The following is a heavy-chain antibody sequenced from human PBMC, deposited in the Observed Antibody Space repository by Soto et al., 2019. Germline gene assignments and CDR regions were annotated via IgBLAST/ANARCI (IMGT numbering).Heavy chain of an antibody. J-gene: IGHJ4*02. Sequence: EVQLVEYGGGLVQPGRSLRLSCAASGFTFDDYAMHWVLQAPGKGLEWVSAISWNSGSIGYAGSVKGRFTISRDNAKNSLYLQMNSLRAEDTALYSCLVVGGDYWAQGTLVTVSS. D-gene: IGHD2-8*02. V-gene: IGHV3-9*01. CDR1: GFTFDDYA. CDR2: ISWNSGSI. CDR3: LVVGGDY.